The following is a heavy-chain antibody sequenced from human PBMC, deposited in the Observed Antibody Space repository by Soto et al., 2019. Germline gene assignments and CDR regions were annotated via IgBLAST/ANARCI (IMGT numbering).Heavy chain of an antibody. J-gene: IGHJ4*02. V-gene: IGHV3-48*03. D-gene: IGHD2-8*01. CDR2: ISERGITT. Sequence: HPXGALRLSCVSSGFNCSNFDMNWVRQAPGRGLEWISLISERGITTTYADSVRSRFTVSRDNAQSSLYLQMDRLTVEDTGVYYCARGGVVWGRGVLVTVSS. CDR3: ARGGVV. CDR1: GFNCSNFD.